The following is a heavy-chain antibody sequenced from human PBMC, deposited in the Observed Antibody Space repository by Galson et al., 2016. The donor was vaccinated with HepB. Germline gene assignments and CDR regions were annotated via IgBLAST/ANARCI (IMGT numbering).Heavy chain of an antibody. Sequence: SLRLSCAASGLSVGNSYMSWVRQAPGKGLDWVSTIYSEGNTYYADSVKGRFTISKDSSKNTLYLQMSSLRAEDTAVYYCVRDNSEVYYYAMDVWGQGTTVTVSS. CDR2: IYSEGNT. CDR3: VRDNSEVYYYAMDV. V-gene: IGHV3-53*01. CDR1: GLSVGNSY. D-gene: IGHD1-26*01. J-gene: IGHJ6*02.